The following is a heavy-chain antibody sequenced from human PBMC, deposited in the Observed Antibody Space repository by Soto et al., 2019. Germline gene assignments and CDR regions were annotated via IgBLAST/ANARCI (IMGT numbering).Heavy chain of an antibody. V-gene: IGHV4-39*01. J-gene: IGHJ3*02. CDR1: GGSISSSSYY. D-gene: IGHD6-13*01. CDR3: ARRSTWYEAFDI. CDR2: FYYSGST. Sequence: QLQLQESGPGLVKPSETLSLTCIVSGGSISSSSYYWGWIRQPPGKGLEWIGNFYYSGSTYYNPSLKSRVNISVDTSKNQFSLKLSSVTAADTAVYYCARRSTWYEAFDIWGQGTMVTVSS.